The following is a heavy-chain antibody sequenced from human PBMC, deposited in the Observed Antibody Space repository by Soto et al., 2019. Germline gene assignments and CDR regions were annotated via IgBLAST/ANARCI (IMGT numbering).Heavy chain of an antibody. J-gene: IGHJ6*02. CDR2: IVVGSGNT. CDR1: GFTFTSSA. CDR3: AAEKNYYYGMDV. Sequence: SVKVSCKASGFTFTSSAVQWVRQARGQRLEWIGWIVVGSGNTNYAQKFQERVTITRDMSTSTAYMELSSLRSEDTAVYYCAAEKNYYYGMDVWGQGTTVPVSS. V-gene: IGHV1-58*01.